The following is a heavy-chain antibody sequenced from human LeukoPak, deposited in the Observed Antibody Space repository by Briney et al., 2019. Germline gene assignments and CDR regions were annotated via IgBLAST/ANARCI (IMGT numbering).Heavy chain of an antibody. Sequence: GGPLRLSCAASGFTFIHYEMNWVRQAPGKGLEWVSYINSDGSTIYYADSVKGRFTFSRDNAKNSLYLQMHSLGAEDTAVYYCSRDARSGSSIPYLDSWGQGTLVTVSS. CDR2: INSDGSTI. V-gene: IGHV3-48*03. CDR3: SRDARSGSSIPYLDS. D-gene: IGHD3-3*01. CDR1: GFTFIHYE. J-gene: IGHJ4*02.